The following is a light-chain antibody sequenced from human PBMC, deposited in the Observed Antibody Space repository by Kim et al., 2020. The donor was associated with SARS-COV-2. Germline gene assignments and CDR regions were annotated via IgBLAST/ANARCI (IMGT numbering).Light chain of an antibody. J-gene: IGLJ3*02. CDR1: RRDSRSYNR. CDR2: EVS. CDR3: RSYASSSTWV. V-gene: IGLV2-18*02. Sequence: QSLTISCTGTRRDSRSYNRDSWYLQPPGTAPKPVIYEVSNRPSGAPDRFCGSKSGNTASLTISGLQAEDEAGYFCRSYASSSTWVFGGGTQLTVL.